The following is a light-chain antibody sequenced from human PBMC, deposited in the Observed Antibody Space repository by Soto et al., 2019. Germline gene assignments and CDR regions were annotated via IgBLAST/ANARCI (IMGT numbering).Light chain of an antibody. Sequence: QSVLTQPPSASGSPGQSVTISCTGTRSDVGRYNYVSWYQLHPGKVPKLLIYEVTKRPSGIPDRFSGSKSGNTASLTVSGLQDEDEPDHYRTSFVGSTISVFGSVPKVT. J-gene: IGLJ1*01. CDR2: EVT. V-gene: IGLV2-8*01. CDR1: RSDVGRYNY. CDR3: TSFVGSTISV.